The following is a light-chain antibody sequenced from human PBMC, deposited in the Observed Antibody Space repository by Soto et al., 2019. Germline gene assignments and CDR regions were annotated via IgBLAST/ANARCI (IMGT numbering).Light chain of an antibody. J-gene: IGKJ3*01. CDR2: GAS. CDR3: QQYGSSPFT. CDR1: QSISSDY. V-gene: IGKV3-20*01. Sequence: EIVLTQSPGTLSFSPGERATLSCRASQSISSDYLGWYQQKPGQAPRLLIYGASRRATGIPDKFSGSGSATDFTLTISRLEPEDFAVYYCQQYGSSPFTFGPGTKVDIK.